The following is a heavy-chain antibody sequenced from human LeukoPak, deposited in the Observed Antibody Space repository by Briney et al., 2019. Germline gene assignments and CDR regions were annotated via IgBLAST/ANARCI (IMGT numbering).Heavy chain of an antibody. CDR2: IQEDGSAK. V-gene: IGHV3-7*01. CDR3: SGVIVVVVGASDHFDY. D-gene: IGHD2-15*01. CDR1: GCTFSAYW. J-gene: IGHJ4*02. Sequence: PARTLRLSCAASGCTFSAYWITWVRQPPGKGLGLEAIIQEDGSAKYYGDSVKSRFATSRVNAKNYLFSLMKSFITAAKTAYYYSGVIVVVVGASDHFDYWGQGSLVTV.